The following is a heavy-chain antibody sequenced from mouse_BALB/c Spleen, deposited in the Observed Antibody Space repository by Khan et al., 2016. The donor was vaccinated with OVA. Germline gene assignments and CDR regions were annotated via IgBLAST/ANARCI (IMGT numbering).Heavy chain of an antibody. V-gene: IGHV5-6-5*01. J-gene: IGHJ3*01. Sequence: EVELVESGGGLVRPGGSLKPSCAASGFTFSNSAMSWVRQSPGKRLEWVASISSGDSTYYLDSVKGRFTISRDNARNILYLQMSSLRSEDTAIYFCARDYWFAYWGQGTLVTVAA. CDR2: ISSGDST. CDR3: ARDYWFAY. CDR1: GFTFSNSA.